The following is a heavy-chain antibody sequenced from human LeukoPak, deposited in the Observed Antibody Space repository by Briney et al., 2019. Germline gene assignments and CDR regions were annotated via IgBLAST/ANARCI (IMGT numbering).Heavy chain of an antibody. D-gene: IGHD3-22*01. J-gene: IGHJ5*02. CDR2: IKYDGSEK. CDR1: GFSFSGYW. V-gene: IGHV3-7*01. CDR3: ARVGVSMIVVAKESWFDP. Sequence: GGSLRLSCAASGFSFSGYWMSWVRQAPGRGPEWVANIKYDGSEKYYLGSVKGRFTISRDNAKNSLFLHMNGLRAEDTAVYYCARVGVSMIVVAKESWFDPWGQGTLVTVSS.